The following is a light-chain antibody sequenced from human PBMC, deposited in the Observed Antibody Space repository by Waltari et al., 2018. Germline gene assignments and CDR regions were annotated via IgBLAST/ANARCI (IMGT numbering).Light chain of an antibody. CDR1: RPNIGAGYH. Sequence: QSVLTQPPSVSAAPGQVVTISCSGSRPNIGAGYHVHWYPQLPGTAPNLLIYDYSNRPSGVPDRFSAYRSGTSASLAITGLQAEDEADYYCQSSDSSLSGWVFGGGTKLTVL. J-gene: IGLJ3*02. V-gene: IGLV1-40*01. CDR2: DYS. CDR3: QSSDSSLSGWV.